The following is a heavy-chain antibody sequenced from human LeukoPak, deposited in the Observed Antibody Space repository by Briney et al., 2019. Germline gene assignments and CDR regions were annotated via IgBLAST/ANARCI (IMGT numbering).Heavy chain of an antibody. V-gene: IGHV4-30-4*08. Sequence: SETLSLTCTVSGGSISSGDYYWSWIRQPPGKGLEWVGYIYYSGSTYYNPCLKSRVSISVDTSKNQFSLKLSSVTAADTAVYYCAREAGSLYGGNSRFDYWGLGTLVTVSS. CDR3: AREAGSLYGGNSRFDY. CDR1: GGSISSGDYY. J-gene: IGHJ4*02. D-gene: IGHD4-23*01. CDR2: IYYSGST.